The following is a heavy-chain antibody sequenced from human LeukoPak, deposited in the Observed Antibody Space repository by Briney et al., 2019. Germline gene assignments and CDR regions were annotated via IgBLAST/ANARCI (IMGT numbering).Heavy chain of an antibody. CDR1: GFTVSSNY. D-gene: IGHD2-2*01. CDR3: ARAVGYCSSTSCHNAYYFDY. Sequence: PGGSLRLSCAASGFTVSSNYMSWVRQAPGKGLEWVSVIYSGGSTYYADSVKGRFTISRDKSKNTLYLQMNSLRAEDTAVYYCARAVGYCSSTSCHNAYYFDYWGQGTLVTVSS. V-gene: IGHV3-53*01. J-gene: IGHJ4*02. CDR2: IYSGGST.